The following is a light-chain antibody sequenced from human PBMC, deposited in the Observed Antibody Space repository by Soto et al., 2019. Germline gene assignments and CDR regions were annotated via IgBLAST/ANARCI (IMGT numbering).Light chain of an antibody. CDR1: QSVSSN. J-gene: IGKJ5*01. Sequence: EIVMTQSPATLSVSPGERAPLSCRASQSVSSNLAWYQQKPCQAPRLLIYGASTRATGIPARFSASGSGTEFTLTVSSLQSEDSAVYYCQQHNNWPTITFGQGTRVEIK. V-gene: IGKV3-15*01. CDR3: QQHNNWPTIT. CDR2: GAS.